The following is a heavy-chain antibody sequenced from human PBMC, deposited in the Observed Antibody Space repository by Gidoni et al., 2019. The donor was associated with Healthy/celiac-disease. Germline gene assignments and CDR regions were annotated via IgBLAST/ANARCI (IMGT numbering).Heavy chain of an antibody. CDR2: IYHSVST. V-gene: IGHV4-30-2*01. D-gene: IGHD2-15*01. CDR3: ARGLGDCSGGSCYSSYWFDP. CDR1: GGSIRSGGYS. Sequence: QLQLQESGSGLVKPSQTLSLTCAVSGGSIRSGGYSWSWIRQPPGKGLEWIGYIYHSVSTYYNPALKRRVTISVDRSKNQFSLKLSSVTAADTAVYYCARGLGDCSGGSCYSSYWFDPWGQGTLVTVSS. J-gene: IGHJ5*02.